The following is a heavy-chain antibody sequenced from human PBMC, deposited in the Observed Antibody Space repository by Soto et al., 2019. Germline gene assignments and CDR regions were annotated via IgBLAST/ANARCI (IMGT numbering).Heavy chain of an antibody. CDR1: GFTFSSYS. D-gene: IGHD6-6*01. Sequence: SGGSLRLSCAASGFTFSSYSMNWVRQAPGKGLEWVSSISSSSSYIYYADSVKGRFTISRDNAKNSLYLQMNSLRAEDTAVYYCSTYRYSSSAPLDYWGQGTLVTVSS. CDR3: STYRYSSSAPLDY. J-gene: IGHJ4*02. CDR2: ISSSSSYI. V-gene: IGHV3-21*01.